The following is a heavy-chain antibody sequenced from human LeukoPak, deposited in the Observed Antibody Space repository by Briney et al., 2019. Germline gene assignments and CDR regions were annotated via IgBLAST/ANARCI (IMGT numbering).Heavy chain of an antibody. Sequence: GGSLRLSCAASGFTFSSYGMSWVRQAPGKGLEWVSAIGGRDGSTYYADSVKGRFTISRDNSKNTLYLQMNSLRAEDTAVYYCARQEVVAATYDYWGQGTLVTVSS. D-gene: IGHD2-15*01. J-gene: IGHJ4*02. CDR2: IGGRDGST. V-gene: IGHV3-23*01. CDR1: GFTFSSYG. CDR3: ARQEVVAATYDY.